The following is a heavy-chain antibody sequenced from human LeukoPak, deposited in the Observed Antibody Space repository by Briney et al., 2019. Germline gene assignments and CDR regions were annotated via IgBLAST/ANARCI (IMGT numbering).Heavy chain of an antibody. CDR3: ARDIYSSGWYGSNYYYYGMDV. Sequence: GRSLRLSCAASGFTFSNYAMHWVRQAPGKGLEWVAVISYDGSNKYYADSVKGRFTISRDNSKNTLYLQMNSLRAEDTAVYYCARDIYSSGWYGSNYYYYGMDVWGQGTTVTVSS. D-gene: IGHD6-19*01. CDR2: ISYDGSNK. J-gene: IGHJ6*02. CDR1: GFTFSNYA. V-gene: IGHV3-30-3*01.